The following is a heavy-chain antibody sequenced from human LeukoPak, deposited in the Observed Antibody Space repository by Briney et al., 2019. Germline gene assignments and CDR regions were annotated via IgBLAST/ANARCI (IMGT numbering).Heavy chain of an antibody. J-gene: IGHJ4*02. CDR2: ISSSGSTI. D-gene: IGHD6-19*01. CDR1: GFTFSSYE. CDR3: ARETIAVADPGCFGY. V-gene: IGHV3-48*03. Sequence: GGSLRLSCAASGFTFSSYEMNWVRQAPGKGLEWVSYISSSGSTIYYADSVKGRFTNSRDNAKNSLYLQMNSLRAEDTAVYYCARETIAVADPGCFGYWGQGTLVTVSS.